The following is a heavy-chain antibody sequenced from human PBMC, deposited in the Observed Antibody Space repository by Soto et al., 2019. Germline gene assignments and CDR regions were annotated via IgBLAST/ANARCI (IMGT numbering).Heavy chain of an antibody. V-gene: IGHV3-30*18. CDR3: AKGRGIVGATTSPRSAFDI. J-gene: IGHJ3*02. Sequence: QVQLVESGGGVVQPGRSLRLSCAASGFTFSSYGMHWVRQAPGKGLEWVAVISYDGSNKYYADSVKGRFTISRDNSKNTLYLQMNGLRAEDTAVYYCAKGRGIVGATTSPRSAFDIWGQGTMVTVSS. CDR1: GFTFSSYG. D-gene: IGHD1-26*01. CDR2: ISYDGSNK.